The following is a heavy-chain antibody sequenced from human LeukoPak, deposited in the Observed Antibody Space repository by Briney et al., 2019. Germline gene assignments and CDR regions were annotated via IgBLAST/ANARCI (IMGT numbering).Heavy chain of an antibody. Sequence: PGGSLRLSCAASGFTFTKYWMTWDRQAPGMGLEWVANIKQDGSERNYVDTVKGRFIISRDNAKNLLYLQMNSLRAEDTAVYYCARGNWAPYDWGQGTLLTVSS. V-gene: IGHV3-7*04. CDR3: ARGNWAPYD. D-gene: IGHD3-3*01. CDR1: GFTFTKYW. CDR2: IKQDGSER. J-gene: IGHJ4*02.